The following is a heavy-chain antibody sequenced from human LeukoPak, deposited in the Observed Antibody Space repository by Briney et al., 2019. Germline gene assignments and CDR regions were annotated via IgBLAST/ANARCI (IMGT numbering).Heavy chain of an antibody. J-gene: IGHJ3*02. D-gene: IGHD6-13*01. V-gene: IGHV1-18*01. CDR3: AGTYSSPPRHPHDAFDI. CDR1: GYTFTSYG. CDR2: ISAYNGNT. Sequence: ASVKVSCKASGYTFTSYGISWVRQAPGQGLEWMGWISAYNGNTNYAQKLQGRVTMTTDTSTSTAYMELRSLRSDDTAVYYCAGTYSSPPRHPHDAFDIWGQGTMVTVSS.